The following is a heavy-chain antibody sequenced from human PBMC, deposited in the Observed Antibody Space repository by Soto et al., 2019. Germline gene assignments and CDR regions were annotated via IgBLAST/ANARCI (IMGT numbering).Heavy chain of an antibody. CDR3: ARDGRGRGIAVAGRFWYFDL. CDR1: GASISSGGYY. D-gene: IGHD6-19*01. CDR2: IYYSGST. Sequence: QVQLQESGPGLVKPSQTLSLTCTVSGASISSGGYYWNWIRQHPGKGLEWIGYIYYSGSTYYNPSLQSRVTIAVDTSKNEFSLKRGSVTAADTAVYYCARDGRGRGIAVAGRFWYFDLWGRGTLVTVSS. J-gene: IGHJ2*01. V-gene: IGHV4-31*03.